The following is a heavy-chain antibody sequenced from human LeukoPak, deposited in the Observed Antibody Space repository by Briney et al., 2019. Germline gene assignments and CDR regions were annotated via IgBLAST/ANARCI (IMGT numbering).Heavy chain of an antibody. CDR1: GFTVSSYF. J-gene: IGHJ3*02. D-gene: IGHD5-12*01. CDR3: ARGGSSGNDYSSFDI. CDR2: IHSGGST. V-gene: IGHV3-53*04. Sequence: GGSLRLSCAASGFTVSSYFMSWVRQAPGKGREWVSVIHSGGSTLYADSVKGRFTISRHNSKNTLYLQVNSLRAEDTAVYFCARGGSSGNDYSSFDIWGQGTMVTVSS.